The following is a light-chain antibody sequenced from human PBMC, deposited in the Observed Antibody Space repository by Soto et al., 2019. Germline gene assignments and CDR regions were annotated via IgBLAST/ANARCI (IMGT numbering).Light chain of an antibody. CDR1: SSDVGGYNF. CDR3: CSYAGSSTLV. CDR2: EVS. Sequence: QSALTQPASVSGSPGQSITISCTGTSSDVGGYNFVSWYQQHPGRAPKLLIYEVSRRPSGVSNRFSGSKSGNTASLTISGLQAEDEADYYCCSYAGSSTLVFGTGTKVTVL. V-gene: IGLV2-23*02. J-gene: IGLJ1*01.